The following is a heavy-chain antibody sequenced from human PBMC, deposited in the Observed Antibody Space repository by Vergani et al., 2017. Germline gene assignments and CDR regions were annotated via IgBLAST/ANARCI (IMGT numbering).Heavy chain of an antibody. CDR1: GGTFSSSA. CDR2: IIPILGIA. J-gene: IGHJ4*02. CDR3: AGGIGGELGY. V-gene: IGHV1-69*04. D-gene: IGHD3-16*01. Sequence: QVQLVQSGAEVKKPGSSVKVSCKAPGGTFSSSAISWVRQAPGQGLEWMGRIIPILGIANYAQKFQGRVTITADKSTSTAYMELSSLGSEDTAVYYCAGGIGGELGYWGQGTLVTVSS.